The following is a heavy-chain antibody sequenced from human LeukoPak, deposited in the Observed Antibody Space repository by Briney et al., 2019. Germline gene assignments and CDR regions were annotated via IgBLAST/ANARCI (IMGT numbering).Heavy chain of an antibody. CDR2: IHYSGIT. D-gene: IGHD3-22*01. Sequence: SETLSLTCSVSGASISGYYWTWVRQPPGKGLEWIGQIHYSGITNYNPSLKSRVTMSLDTSNNQFSLKLSSVTAADTAVYYCARVLLSSGYSTWGQGTLVTVSS. J-gene: IGHJ5*02. CDR3: ARVLLSSGYST. V-gene: IGHV4-59*01. CDR1: GASISGYY.